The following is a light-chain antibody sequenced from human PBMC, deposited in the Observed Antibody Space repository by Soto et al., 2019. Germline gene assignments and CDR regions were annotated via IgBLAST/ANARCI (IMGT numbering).Light chain of an antibody. CDR1: QDIKNY. Sequence: DIQLTQSPSSLSASVGDRVTITCQASQDIKNYLNWYQQKPGKAPNLLIYDASNLKTGVPSRFSGSGSGTHFTFTISSLQPEDIATYYCQHYDHLPPLSFGGGTKVEIK. J-gene: IGKJ4*01. CDR3: QHYDHLPPLS. V-gene: IGKV1-33*01. CDR2: DAS.